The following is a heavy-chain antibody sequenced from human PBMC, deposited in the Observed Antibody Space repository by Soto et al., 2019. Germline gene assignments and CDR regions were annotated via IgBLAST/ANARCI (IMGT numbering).Heavy chain of an antibody. CDR3: ARDAGGWYQLLSPWFDP. Sequence: SETLSLTCTVSGGSLTSYYWGWIRQPPGKGLEWIGSSYYSGNTNYNPSLNSRVTISVDTSKNQFSLRLSSVTAADTAVYYCARDAGGWYQLLSPWFDPWGQGTLVTVSS. CDR2: SYYSGNT. D-gene: IGHD2-2*01. CDR1: GGSLTSYY. J-gene: IGHJ5*02. V-gene: IGHV4-59*01.